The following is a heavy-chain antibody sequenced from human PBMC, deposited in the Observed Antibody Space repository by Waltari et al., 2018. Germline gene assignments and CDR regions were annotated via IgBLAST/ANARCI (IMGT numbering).Heavy chain of an antibody. J-gene: IGHJ4*02. V-gene: IGHV3-21*01. Sequence: EVQLVESGGGLVKPGGSLRLSCAASGFTFSSYSMNWVRQAPGKGLEWVSSISSSSSYIYYADSVKGRFTISRDNAKNSLYLQMNSLRAEDTAVYYCAGYVMYSSSWYAELWGQGTLVTVSS. CDR2: ISSSSSYI. CDR1: GFTFSSYS. CDR3: AGYVMYSSSWYAEL. D-gene: IGHD6-13*01.